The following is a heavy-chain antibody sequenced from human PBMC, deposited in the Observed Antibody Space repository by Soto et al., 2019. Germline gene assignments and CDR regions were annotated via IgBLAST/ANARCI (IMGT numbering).Heavy chain of an antibody. CDR3: ATYLSGSFRGAFDI. J-gene: IGHJ3*02. Sequence: SETLSLTCAVSGYSISSGYYWGWIRQPPGKGLEWIGSIYHSGSTYYNPSLKSRVTIPVDTSKNQFSLKLSSVTAADTAVYYCATYLSGSFRGAFDIWGQGTMVTVSS. D-gene: IGHD1-26*01. CDR1: GYSISSGYY. CDR2: IYHSGST. V-gene: IGHV4-38-2*01.